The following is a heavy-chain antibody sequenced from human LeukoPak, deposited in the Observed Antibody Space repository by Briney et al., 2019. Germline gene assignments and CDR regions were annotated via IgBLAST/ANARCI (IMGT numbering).Heavy chain of an antibody. V-gene: IGHV3-33*01. CDR3: GTAPRGGDYEDY. CDR1: GFTFSNYG. D-gene: IGHD4-17*01. CDR2: IWYEGSNK. J-gene: IGHJ4*02. Sequence: PGRSLRLSCAASGFTFSNYGMHWVRQAPGKGLEWVAVIWYEGSNKYYADSVKGRFTISRDNPKNTLYMQMNSLRVEDTAVYYCGTAPRGGDYEDYWGQGTLVTVSS.